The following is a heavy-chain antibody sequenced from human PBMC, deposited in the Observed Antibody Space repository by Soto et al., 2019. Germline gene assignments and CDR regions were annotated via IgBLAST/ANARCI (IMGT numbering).Heavy chain of an antibody. D-gene: IGHD5-12*01. CDR2: INHSGNT. J-gene: IGHJ4*02. Sequence: QVQLQQWGAGLLKPSETLSLTCAVYGGSFSGYYWSWIRQPPGKGLEWIGEINHSGNTNYNPSLKSRVTISVDTSKNQFSLTLSPVTAADTAVYYCARGTHIVATIMDNLDYWGQGTLVTVSS. V-gene: IGHV4-34*01. CDR3: ARGTHIVATIMDNLDY. CDR1: GGSFSGYY.